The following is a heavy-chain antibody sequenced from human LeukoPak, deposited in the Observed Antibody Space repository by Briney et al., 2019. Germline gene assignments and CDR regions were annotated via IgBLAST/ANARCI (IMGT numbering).Heavy chain of an antibody. CDR2: FYHSGST. CDR1: GGSISSYY. J-gene: IGHJ4*02. CDR3: ARHGNFYYTSGYYPFDY. D-gene: IGHD3-22*01. Sequence: SETLSLTCTVSGGSISSYYWSWIRQPPGKGLEWIGYFYHSGSTNYNPSLKSRVSISGDTSKNQFSLKLSSVTAADTAVYYCARHGNFYYTSGYYPFDYWGQGTLVTVSS. V-gene: IGHV4-59*08.